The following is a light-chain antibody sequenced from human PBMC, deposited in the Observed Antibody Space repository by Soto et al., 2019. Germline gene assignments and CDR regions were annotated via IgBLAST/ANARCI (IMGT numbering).Light chain of an antibody. V-gene: IGKV3-20*01. CDR2: NTF. Sequence: EVVLTQSPGTLSLSPGERATLSCRTSQSVVNYQLAWYRQKPGQAPRLLIYNTFHRATGIPDRFSGTGSERDFTRTISRLEPEDFAVYHWQQYGALPPTFGQGTRVEIK. CDR1: QSVVNYQ. J-gene: IGKJ1*01. CDR3: QQYGALPPT.